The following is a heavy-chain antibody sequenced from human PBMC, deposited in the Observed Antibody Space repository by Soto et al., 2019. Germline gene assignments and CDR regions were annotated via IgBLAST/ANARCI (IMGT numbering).Heavy chain of an antibody. D-gene: IGHD1-26*01. V-gene: IGHV3-48*02. CDR2: IYRSGTTM. CDR3: ASDNSGSNSLIIDY. CDR1: GFTFSNYA. J-gene: IGHJ4*02. Sequence: PGGSLRLSCAASGFTFSNYAMNWVRQAPGKGLEWVSYIYRSGTTMYYADSVKGRFSISRDDAESSLYLQMDSLRDEDTAVYYCASDNSGSNSLIIDYCGQGTLVIVSS.